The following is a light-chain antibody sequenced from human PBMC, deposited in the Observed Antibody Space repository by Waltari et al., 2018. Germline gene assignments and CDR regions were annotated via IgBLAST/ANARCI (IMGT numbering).Light chain of an antibody. J-gene: IGLJ2*01. Sequence: QSALTQPAPVSGSPGQSITTSCTGRRSVLGGYEYVSCYQQHPPKAPTLLIYDVHHRPSGVSDRFAGSKSGNTASLTISGLQAEDEADYFCSSYTANSLVVFGGGTKVTVL. CDR1: RSVLGGYEY. CDR2: DVH. CDR3: SSYTANSLVV. V-gene: IGLV2-14*03.